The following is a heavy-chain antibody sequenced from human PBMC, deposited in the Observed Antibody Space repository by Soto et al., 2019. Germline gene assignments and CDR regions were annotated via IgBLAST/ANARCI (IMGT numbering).Heavy chain of an antibody. CDR1: GFTFSSYG. D-gene: IGHD4-17*01. V-gene: IGHV3-30*18. J-gene: IGHJ6*03. CDR2: ISYDGSNK. Sequence: QVQLVESGGGVVQPGRSLRLSCAASGFTFSSYGMHWVRQAPGKGLEWVAVISYDGSNKYYADSVKGRFTISRDNSKNTLYLQMNSLRAEDTAVYYCAKDAHYGDYYYYYYMDVWGKGTTVTVSS. CDR3: AKDAHYGDYYYYYYMDV.